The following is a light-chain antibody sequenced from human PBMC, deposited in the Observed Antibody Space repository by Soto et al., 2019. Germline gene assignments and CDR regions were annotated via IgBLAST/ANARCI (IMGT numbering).Light chain of an antibody. CDR2: EGT. V-gene: IGLV2-23*01. J-gene: IGLJ2*01. Sequence: SALTQPASVSGSPGQSITISCTGTSSDVGSYNFVSWFQQHPGKVPKLIIYEGTERPSGVSNRFSASKSGNTASLTISGLQPEDEADYYCCSYAGPRTIFGGGTQLTVL. CDR3: CSYAGPRTI. CDR1: SSDVGSYNF.